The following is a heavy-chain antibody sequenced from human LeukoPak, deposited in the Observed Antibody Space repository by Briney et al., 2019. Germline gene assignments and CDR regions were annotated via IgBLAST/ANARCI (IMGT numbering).Heavy chain of an antibody. CDR2: ISGSGGST. Sequence: PGGSLRLSCAASGFTFSSYAMSWVRQAPGKGLEWVSAISGSGGSTYYADSVKGRFTISRDNAKNSLYLQMNSLRAEDTAVYYCARDTRFMDCFDYWGQGTLVTVSS. J-gene: IGHJ4*02. D-gene: IGHD3-9*01. CDR1: GFTFSSYA. V-gene: IGHV3-23*01. CDR3: ARDTRFMDCFDY.